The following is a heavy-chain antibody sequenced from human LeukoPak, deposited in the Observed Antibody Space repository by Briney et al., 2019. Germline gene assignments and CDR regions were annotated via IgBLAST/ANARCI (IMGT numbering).Heavy chain of an antibody. V-gene: IGHV3-23*01. Sequence: GGSLRLSCVASGFPFSSYWMTWVRQAPGKGLEWVSTISNSGDATYYADSVKGRFTISRDNSKNTLYLQMNSLRAEDTAVYYCAKAPPYKKYFDYWGQGTLVTVSS. CDR3: AKAPPYKKYFDY. CDR1: GFPFSSYW. CDR2: ISNSGDAT. J-gene: IGHJ4*02. D-gene: IGHD1-1*01.